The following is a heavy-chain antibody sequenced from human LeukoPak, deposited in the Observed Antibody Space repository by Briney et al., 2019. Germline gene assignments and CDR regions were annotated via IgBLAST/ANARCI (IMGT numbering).Heavy chain of an antibody. V-gene: IGHV4-59*01. CDR2: IYYSGST. J-gene: IGHJ4*02. D-gene: IGHD6-13*01. CDR3: ARLKYRIAAAPLDY. Sequence: SETLSLTCTVSGGSISSYYWSWIRQPPGKGLEWIGYIYYSGSTYYNPSLKSRVTISVDTSKNQFSLKLSSVTAADTAVYYCARLKYRIAAAPLDYWGQGTLVTVSS. CDR1: GGSISSYY.